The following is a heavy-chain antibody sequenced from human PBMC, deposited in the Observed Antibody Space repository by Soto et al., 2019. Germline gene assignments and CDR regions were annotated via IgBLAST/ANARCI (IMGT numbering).Heavy chain of an antibody. J-gene: IGHJ3*01. CDR2: VFYKGNT. CDR3: PRRYYFDSSRYADALDV. Sequence: QVHLQESGPGLVKPSQTLSLTCIVSGDSISSDEYYWAWIRQTAGKGLEWIGYVFYKGNTYYNPSLKSRLSIDVDTAKSQFSLRLSSVTAADTAVYYCPRRYYFDSSRYADALDVWGQGTNVIVSS. CDR1: GDSISSDEYY. V-gene: IGHV4-30-4*01. D-gene: IGHD3-22*01.